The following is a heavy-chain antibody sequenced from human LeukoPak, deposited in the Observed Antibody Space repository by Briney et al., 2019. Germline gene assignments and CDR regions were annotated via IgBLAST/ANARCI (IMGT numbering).Heavy chain of an antibody. D-gene: IGHD6-13*01. CDR1: GYSFTSYW. Sequence: GESLQISCKGSGYSFTSYWIGWVRQMPGKGLEWMGIIYPGDSDTRYSPSFQGQVTISADKSISTAYLQWSSLKASDTAMYYCARRGASSWYGDDAFDIWGQGTMVTVSS. CDR2: IYPGDSDT. CDR3: ARRGASSWYGDDAFDI. V-gene: IGHV5-51*01. J-gene: IGHJ3*02.